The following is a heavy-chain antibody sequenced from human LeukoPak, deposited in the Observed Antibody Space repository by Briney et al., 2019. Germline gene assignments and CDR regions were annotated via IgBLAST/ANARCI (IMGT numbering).Heavy chain of an antibody. CDR1: GYTFTSYG. CDR2: ISAYNGNT. V-gene: IGHV1-18*01. D-gene: IGHD4-23*01. Sequence: ASVKVSCKASGYTFTSYGISWVRQAPGQGLEWMGWISAYNGNTNYAQKLQGRVTMTRDTSTSTVYMELSSLRSEDTAVYYCASSWAVVTTGGYWGQGTRVTVSS. J-gene: IGHJ4*02. CDR3: ASSWAVVTTGGY.